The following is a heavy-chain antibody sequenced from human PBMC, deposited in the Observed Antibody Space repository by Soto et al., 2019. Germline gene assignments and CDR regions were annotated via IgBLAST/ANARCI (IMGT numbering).Heavy chain of an antibody. V-gene: IGHV3-73*01. CDR1: GFTFSGSA. CDR2: IRSKANSYAT. Sequence: GGSLILSCAASGFTFSGSAMHWVRQASGKGLEWVGRIRSKANSYATAYAASVKGRFTISRDDSKNTAYLQMNSLKTEDTAVYYCTRTPDGSDGYWGQGTLVTVSS. CDR3: TRTPDGSDGY. D-gene: IGHD2-15*01. J-gene: IGHJ4*02.